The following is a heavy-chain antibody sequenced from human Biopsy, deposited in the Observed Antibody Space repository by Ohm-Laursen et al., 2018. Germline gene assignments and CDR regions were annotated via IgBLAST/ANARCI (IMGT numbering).Heavy chain of an antibody. CDR3: AKGRVGSSGSLDI. Sequence: SLRLSCSASGFTFSSYAMNWVRQAPGKGLEWVSAITVSADTTYYADSVRGRFTVSRDNSQNTLYLQMNNLRAEDTAIYYCAKGRVGSSGSLDIWGHGTMVTVSS. CDR2: ITVSADTT. D-gene: IGHD6-6*01. J-gene: IGHJ3*02. CDR1: GFTFSSYA. V-gene: IGHV3-23*01.